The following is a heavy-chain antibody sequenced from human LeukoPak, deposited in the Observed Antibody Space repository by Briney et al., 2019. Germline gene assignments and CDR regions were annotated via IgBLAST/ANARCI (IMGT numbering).Heavy chain of an antibody. Sequence: SVKVSCKASGGTFSSYAISWVRQAPGQGLEWMGRIIPILGIANYAQKFQGRVTITADKSTSTAYMELSSLRSEDTAVYYCADSSGYYGPFDYWGQGTLVTVSS. CDR1: GGTFSSYA. V-gene: IGHV1-69*04. CDR2: IIPILGIA. J-gene: IGHJ4*02. D-gene: IGHD3-22*01. CDR3: ADSSGYYGPFDY.